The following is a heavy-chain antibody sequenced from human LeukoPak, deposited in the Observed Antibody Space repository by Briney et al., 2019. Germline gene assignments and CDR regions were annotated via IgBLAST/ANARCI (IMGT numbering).Heavy chain of an antibody. D-gene: IGHD4-23*01. V-gene: IGHV1-46*01. CDR2: INPSGGST. CDR3: ARDEVVTSSFDY. J-gene: IGHJ4*02. CDR1: GYTFTSYY. Sequence: GASVKVSCKASGYTFTSYYMHWVRQPPGQGLEWMGIINPSGGSTSYAQKFQGRVTMTRDMSTSTVYMELSSLRSEDTAVYYCARDEVVTSSFDYWGQGTLVTVSS.